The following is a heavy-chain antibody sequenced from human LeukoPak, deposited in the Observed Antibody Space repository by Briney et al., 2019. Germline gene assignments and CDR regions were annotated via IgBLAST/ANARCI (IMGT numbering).Heavy chain of an antibody. J-gene: IGHJ5*02. V-gene: IGHV4-34*01. D-gene: IGHD3-3*01. CDR1: GGSFSGYY. CDR2: INHSGST. Sequence: PSETLSLTCAVYGGSFSGYYWSWIRQPPGKGLEWTGDINHSGSTNYTESLKSRVTISVDTSKTQFSLKLNSVTAADTAVYSCARGEIGRPGIMIVGVVSNWFDPWGQGTLVTVSS. CDR3: ARGEIGRPGIMIVGVVSNWFDP.